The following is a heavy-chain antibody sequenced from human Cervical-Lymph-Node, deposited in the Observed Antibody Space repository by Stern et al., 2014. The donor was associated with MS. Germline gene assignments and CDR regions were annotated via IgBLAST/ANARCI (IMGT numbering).Heavy chain of an antibody. J-gene: IGHJ6*02. Sequence: QLQESGPGLVKPSGTLSLTCDVSGDSISSSHWWSWVRQPPGKGLEWIGEIFQGGSTNYNPSLKSRVVIEVDKSKNHFSLSLSSVTAADTAVYYCATRESGPDSGLDVWGQGTTVTVSS. CDR1: GDSISSSHW. CDR2: IFQGGST. CDR3: ATRESGPDSGLDV. V-gene: IGHV4-4*02.